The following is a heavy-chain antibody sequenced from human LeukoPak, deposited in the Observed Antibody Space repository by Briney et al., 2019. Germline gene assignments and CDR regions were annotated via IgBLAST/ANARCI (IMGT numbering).Heavy chain of an antibody. D-gene: IGHD3-10*02. CDR1: GGSISCTSSY. J-gene: IGHJ6*03. CDR3: TTEYCCDSCSGLGFMDV. CDR2: ISYTGST. Sequence: SETLSLTRTVSGGSISCTSSYWGCVREPPGKGVEWIGSISYTGSTYNNLSLKSRVAISIDTSKKQFSLKLSSVTAADSAVYYCTTEYCCDSCSGLGFMDVWGKRTTVTVSS. V-gene: IGHV4-39*02.